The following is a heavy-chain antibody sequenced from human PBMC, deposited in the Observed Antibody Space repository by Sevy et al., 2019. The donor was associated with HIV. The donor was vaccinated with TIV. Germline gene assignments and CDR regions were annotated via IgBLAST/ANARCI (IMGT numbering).Heavy chain of an antibody. D-gene: IGHD3-16*01. CDR1: GFTFSYYA. CDR2: ISGSGDTT. Sequence: GGSLRLSCAASGFTFSYYAMTWVRQAPGKGLEWVSAISGSGDTTYYAESVKARFTISRDNSRGTLYLQINSLRAEDTAIHFCAKEGYRLPGADAIDIWGQGTMVTVSS. V-gene: IGHV3-23*01. CDR3: AKEGYRLPGADAIDI. J-gene: IGHJ3*02.